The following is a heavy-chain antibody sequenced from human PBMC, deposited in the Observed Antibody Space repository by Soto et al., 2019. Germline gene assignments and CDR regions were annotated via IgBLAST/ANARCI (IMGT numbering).Heavy chain of an antibody. D-gene: IGHD2-21*02. CDR2: IIPTFGTL. CDR1: GGTFSSSA. J-gene: IGHJ3*02. Sequence: QVQLEQSGAEVRKPGSSVKVSCKASGGTFSSSAINWLRQAPGQGPEWMGGIIPTFGTLNYIPKLRGRVTITAETSTNTAYMEVSSLTSDDTAIYYCARSETAGHKGFDIWGQGTMVTVSA. V-gene: IGHV1-69*06. CDR3: ARSETAGHKGFDI.